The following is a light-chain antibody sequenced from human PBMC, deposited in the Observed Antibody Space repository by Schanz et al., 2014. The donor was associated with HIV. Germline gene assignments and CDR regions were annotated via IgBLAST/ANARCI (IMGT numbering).Light chain of an antibody. CDR2: SND. CDR1: RSNIGAGYA. Sequence: QSVLTQPPSVSGAPGQRVTISCTGSRSNIGAGYAVHWYQQLPGTAPKLLMYSNDQRPSGVPDRFSGSKSGTSATLAISGLQTGDEADYYCGTWDNGLSARVFGGGTKLTVL. J-gene: IGLJ3*02. CDR3: GTWDNGLSARV. V-gene: IGLV1-40*01.